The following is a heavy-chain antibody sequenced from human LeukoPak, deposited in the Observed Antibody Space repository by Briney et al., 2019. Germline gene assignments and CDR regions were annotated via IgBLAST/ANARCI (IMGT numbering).Heavy chain of an antibody. D-gene: IGHD3-3*01. CDR1: GFTFTSYG. J-gene: IGHJ4*02. Sequence: PGGSLRLSCAASGFTFTSYGMHWVRQAPGKGLEWVAVISYEGTNKYYADSVKGRFTISRDNSKSTLYLQMNSLRAEDTAVYYCARALRRTGPRHYDFWSGIEFDYWGQGTLVTVSS. V-gene: IGHV3-30*03. CDR2: ISYEGTNK. CDR3: ARALRRTGPRHYDFWSGIEFDY.